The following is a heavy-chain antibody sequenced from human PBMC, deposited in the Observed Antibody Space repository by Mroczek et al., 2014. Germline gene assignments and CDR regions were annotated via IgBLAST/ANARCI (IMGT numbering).Heavy chain of an antibody. CDR3: AKDGDGGVVVPAAMRAWGRRGNWFDP. Sequence: VQLVQSGGGLVQPGGSLRLSCAASGFTFSSYAMSWVRQAPGKGLEWVSAISGSGGSTYYADSVKGRFTISRDNSKNTLYLQMNSLRAEDTAVYYCAKDGDGGVVVPAAMRAWGRRGNWFDPWGQGTPGHRL. D-gene: IGHD2-2*01. J-gene: IGHJ5*02. CDR2: ISGSGGST. CDR1: GFTFSSYA. V-gene: IGHV3-23*04.